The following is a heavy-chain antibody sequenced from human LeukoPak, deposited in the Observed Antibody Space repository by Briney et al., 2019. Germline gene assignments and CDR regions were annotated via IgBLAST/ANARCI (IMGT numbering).Heavy chain of an antibody. CDR1: GFTFSSYE. CDR3: ARNTPSVEMATISFFDY. V-gene: IGHV3-48*03. Sequence: PGGSLILSCAASGFTFSSYEMNWVRQAPGKGLEWVSYISSSGSTIYYADSVKGRFTISRDNAKNSLFLQMNSLRAEATAVYYCARNTPSVEMATISFFDYWGQGTLVTVSS. J-gene: IGHJ4*02. D-gene: IGHD5-24*01. CDR2: ISSSGSTI.